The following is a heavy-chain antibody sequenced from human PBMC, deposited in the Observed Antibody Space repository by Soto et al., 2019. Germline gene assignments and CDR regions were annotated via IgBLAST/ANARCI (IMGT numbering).Heavy chain of an antibody. Sequence: QVQLVESGGGVVQPGRSLRLSCAASGFTFSSYGMHWVRQAPGKGLEWVAVIWYDGSNKYYADYVKGRFTISRDNSKNTLYLQMNSLRAEDTAVYYCARDHALRSRGAFDIWGQGTMVTVSS. CDR2: IWYDGSNK. D-gene: IGHD3-10*01. V-gene: IGHV3-33*01. CDR1: GFTFSSYG. CDR3: ARDHALRSRGAFDI. J-gene: IGHJ3*02.